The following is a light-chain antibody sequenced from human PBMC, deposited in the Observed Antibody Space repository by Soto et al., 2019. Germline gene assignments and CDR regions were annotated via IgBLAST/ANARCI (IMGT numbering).Light chain of an antibody. CDR3: LTWATGYWV. CDR1: SGHINYA. CDR2: LNSDGSH. J-gene: IGLJ3*02. Sequence: QPVLTQAPSASASLGASVMLTCTLSSGHINYALAWHQQQPPKGPRFLMKLNSDGSHTKGDGIPARFSGSSSGAERYLTISSLQSEDEADYYCLTWATGYWVFGGGTKLTVL. V-gene: IGLV4-69*01.